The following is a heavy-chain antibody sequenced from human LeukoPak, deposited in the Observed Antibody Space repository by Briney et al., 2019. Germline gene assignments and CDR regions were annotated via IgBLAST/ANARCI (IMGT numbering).Heavy chain of an antibody. CDR3: ARGGKYGGDFGHFYYYMDV. CDR2: IIPILGTA. V-gene: IGHV1-69*13. Sequence: ASVKVSCKASGGTFNSYAFNWVRQAPGQGLEWMGGIIPILGTANYAQRFQGTVTITADESTSTAYMELSSLRSEDTAVYYCARGGKYGGDFGHFYYYMDVWGKGTTVTVSS. J-gene: IGHJ6*03. D-gene: IGHD2-21*02. CDR1: GGTFNSYA.